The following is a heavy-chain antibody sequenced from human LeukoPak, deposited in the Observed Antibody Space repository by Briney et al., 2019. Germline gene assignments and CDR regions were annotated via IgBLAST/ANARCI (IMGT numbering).Heavy chain of an antibody. CDR3: ARQVITGYFDY. V-gene: IGHV4-61*05. D-gene: IGHD2/OR15-2a*01. Sequence: PSETLSLTCTVSGDSISSSRYYWGWIRQPPGKGLECIGYIYYSGSTNYNPSLKSRVTISVDTSKNQFSLKLSSVTAADTAVYYCARQVITGYFDYWGQGTLVTVSS. CDR2: IYYSGST. J-gene: IGHJ4*02. CDR1: GDSISSSRYY.